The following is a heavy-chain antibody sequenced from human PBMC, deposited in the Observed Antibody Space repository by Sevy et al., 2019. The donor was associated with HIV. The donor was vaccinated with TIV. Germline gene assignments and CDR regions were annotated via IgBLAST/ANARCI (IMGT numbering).Heavy chain of an antibody. CDR2: ISSSSSYI. Sequence: GGSLRLSCAASGFTFSSYSMNWVRQAPGKGLEWVSSISSSSSYIYYADSVKGRFTISRDNAKNSLYLQMNSLRAEDTAVYYCARYYYDSSGFNYYYYYGMDVWGHGTTVTVSS. J-gene: IGHJ6*02. V-gene: IGHV3-21*01. CDR1: GFTFSSYS. D-gene: IGHD3-22*01. CDR3: ARYYYDSSGFNYYYYYGMDV.